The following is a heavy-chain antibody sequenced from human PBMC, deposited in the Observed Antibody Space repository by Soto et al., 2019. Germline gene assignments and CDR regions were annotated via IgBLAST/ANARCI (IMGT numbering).Heavy chain of an antibody. Sequence: EVHLWESGGDLVQPGGSLRVSCVGSGYTFSSRAMSWVRQAPGKGLEWGSGIDGGGTTDYADSEKGRFTISRDNSQDTLYLQMNSLRAEDTAVYYCATLLGFSSGGSWYSHVADYWGQGTLVTVSS. D-gene: IGHD2-8*02. CDR3: ATLLGFSSGGSWYSHVADY. V-gene: IGHV3-23*01. CDR1: GYTFSSRA. CDR2: IDGGGTT. J-gene: IGHJ4*02.